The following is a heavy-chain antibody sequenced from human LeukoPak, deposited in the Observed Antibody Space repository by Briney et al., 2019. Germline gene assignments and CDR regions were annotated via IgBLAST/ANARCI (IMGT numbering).Heavy chain of an antibody. D-gene: IGHD6-13*01. CDR3: AREAGTDAFDI. J-gene: IGHJ3*02. Sequence: GSLRLSCAASGFTFSSYSMNWVRQAPGKGLEWVSYISSSSSTIYYADSVKGRFTISRDNAKNSLYLQMNSLRAEDTAVYYCAREAGTDAFDIWGQGTMVTVCS. CDR1: GFTFSSYS. CDR2: ISSSSSTI. V-gene: IGHV3-48*01.